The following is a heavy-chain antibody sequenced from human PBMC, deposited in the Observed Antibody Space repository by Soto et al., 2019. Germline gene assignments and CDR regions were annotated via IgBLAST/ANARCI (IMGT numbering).Heavy chain of an antibody. V-gene: IGHV1-46*01. J-gene: IGHJ6*02. CDR3: AREVNTVIMPGDTEDDSGLDV. D-gene: IGHD2-21*02. CDR1: GYVFSSSF. CDR2: INPTVGST. Sequence: ASVKVSCKASGYVFSSSFVHWVRQAPGQGLEWMAMINPTVGSTSYAHNFQGRIAVTRDTSTATVYLDLSSLRSADTAIYYCAREVNTVIMPGDTEDDSGLDVWG.